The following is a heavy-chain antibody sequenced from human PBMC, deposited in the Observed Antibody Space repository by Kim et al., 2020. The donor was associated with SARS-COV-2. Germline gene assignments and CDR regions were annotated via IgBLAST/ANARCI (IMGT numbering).Heavy chain of an antibody. CDR2: IKSKTDGGTT. Sequence: GGSLRLSCAASGFTFSNAWMSWVRQAPGKGLEWVGRIKSKTDGGTTDYAAPVKGRFTISRDDSKNTLYLQMNSLKTEDTAVYYCTTSYTAMELYYYYYGMDVWGQGTTVTVSS. V-gene: IGHV3-15*01. CDR3: TTSYTAMELYYYYYGMDV. D-gene: IGHD5-18*01. J-gene: IGHJ6*02. CDR1: GFTFSNAW.